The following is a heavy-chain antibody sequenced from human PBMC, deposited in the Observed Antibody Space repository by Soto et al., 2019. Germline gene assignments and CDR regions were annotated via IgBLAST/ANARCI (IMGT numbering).Heavy chain of an antibody. V-gene: IGHV3-33*01. CDR3: ARDDYGDSWHYMDV. Sequence: PGGSLRLSCAASGFTFSSYGMHWVRQAPGKGLEWVAVIWYDGSNKYYADSVKGRFTISRDNSKNTLCLQMNSLRAEDTAVYYCARDDYGDSWHYMDVWGKGTTVTVSS. CDR1: GFTFSSYG. CDR2: IWYDGSNK. D-gene: IGHD4-17*01. J-gene: IGHJ6*03.